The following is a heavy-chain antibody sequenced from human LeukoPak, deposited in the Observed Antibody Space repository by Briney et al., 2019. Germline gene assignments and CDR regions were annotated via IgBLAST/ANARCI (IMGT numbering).Heavy chain of an antibody. D-gene: IGHD3-22*01. V-gene: IGHV1-2*02. J-gene: IGHJ4*02. CDR3: ARLRGYYDSSGSYDY. CDR2: INPNSGGT. CDR1: GYTFTGYY. Sequence: GASVKVSCKASGYTFTGYYMHWVRQAPGQGLEWMGWINPNSGGTNYAQKFQVRVTMTRDTSISTAYMELSRLRSDDTAVYYCARLRGYYDSSGSYDYWGQGTLVTVSS.